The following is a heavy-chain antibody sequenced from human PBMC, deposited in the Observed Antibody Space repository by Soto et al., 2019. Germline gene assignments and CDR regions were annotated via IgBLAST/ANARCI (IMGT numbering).Heavy chain of an antibody. CDR2: INPSGGST. D-gene: IGHD2-2*02. J-gene: IGHJ6*02. CDR1: GYTFTSYY. Sequence: ASVKVSCKASGYTFTSYYMHWVRQAPGQGLEWMGIINPSGGSTSYAQKFQGRVTMTRDTSTSTVYMELSSLRSEDTAVYYCARPLYCSSTSCYKGMDVWGQGTTVTVSS. CDR3: ARPLYCSSTSCYKGMDV. V-gene: IGHV1-46*01.